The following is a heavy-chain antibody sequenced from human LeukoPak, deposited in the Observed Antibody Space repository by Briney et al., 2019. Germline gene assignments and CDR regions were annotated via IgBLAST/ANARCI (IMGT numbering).Heavy chain of an antibody. Sequence: ASVKVSCKASGYTFTSFGISWVRQAPGQGLEWMGWISAYNGNTNYAQNLQGRVTMTTDTSTSTAYMELRSLRSDDTAVCYCARSPRVAYYDSSGYYRWEDYWGQGTLVTVSS. CDR3: ARSPRVAYYDSSGYYRWEDY. V-gene: IGHV1-18*01. J-gene: IGHJ4*02. D-gene: IGHD3-22*01. CDR1: GYTFTSFG. CDR2: ISAYNGNT.